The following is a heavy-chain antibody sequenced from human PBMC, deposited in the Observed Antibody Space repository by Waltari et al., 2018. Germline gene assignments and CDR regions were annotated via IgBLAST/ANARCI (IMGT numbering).Heavy chain of an antibody. CDR2: ISYNESNI. CDR1: EFTFSSYA. J-gene: IGHJ6*02. V-gene: IGHV3-30-3*01. CDR3: ARDYCDRTNCHGMDV. D-gene: IGHD3-22*01. Sequence: QVQLVESGGGVVQPGRSLRLSCTASEFTFSSYAMHWVRQAPGKGLEWVAVISYNESNIYYVDSVKGRFTISRDNSKKMLYLQMNSLITEDTAVYYCARDYCDRTNCHGMDVWG.